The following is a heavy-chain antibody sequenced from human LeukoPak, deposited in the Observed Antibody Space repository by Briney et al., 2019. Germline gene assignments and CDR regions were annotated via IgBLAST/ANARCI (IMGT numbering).Heavy chain of an antibody. Sequence: ASVKVSCKASGYTFTSYAMNWVRQAPGQGLEWMGWINTDTGNPTYAQGFTGRFVFSLDTSVSTAYLQISSLKAEDTAVYYCARSRSIAAAHGMDVWGQGTTVAVSS. CDR2: INTDTGNP. V-gene: IGHV7-4-1*02. D-gene: IGHD6-13*01. J-gene: IGHJ6*02. CDR3: ARSRSIAAAHGMDV. CDR1: GYTFTSYA.